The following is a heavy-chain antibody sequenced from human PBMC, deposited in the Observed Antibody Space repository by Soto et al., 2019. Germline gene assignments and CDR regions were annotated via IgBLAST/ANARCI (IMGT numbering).Heavy chain of an antibody. J-gene: IGHJ6*03. CDR3: ARSTTVTTGYYYYYMDV. V-gene: IGHV3-7*01. Sequence: GGSLRLSSAASGFTVSSYWMSWVRQAPGKGLEWVANIKQDGSEKYYVDSVKGRFTISRDNAKNSLYLQMNSLRAEDTAVYYCARSTTVTTGYYYYYMDVWGKGTTVTVSS. D-gene: IGHD4-17*01. CDR1: GFTVSSYW. CDR2: IKQDGSEK.